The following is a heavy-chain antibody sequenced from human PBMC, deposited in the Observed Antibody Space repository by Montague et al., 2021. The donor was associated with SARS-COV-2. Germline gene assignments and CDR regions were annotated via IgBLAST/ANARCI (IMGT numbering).Heavy chain of an antibody. V-gene: IGHV4-34*01. CDR2: IHHGGST. J-gene: IGHJ6*03. D-gene: IGHD3-10*01. Sequence: SETLSLTCAVHGGSFSTYSWNWIRQPPGKGLEWIWEIHHGGSTNXNPSLKIRVPISADTSKTQFSLKLTFVAAADTAVYYCARLGDGVVPSPILGVGPYYSYYYMDVWGKGTTVTVSS. CDR1: GGSFSTYS. CDR3: ARLGDGVVPSPILGVGPYYSYYYMDV.